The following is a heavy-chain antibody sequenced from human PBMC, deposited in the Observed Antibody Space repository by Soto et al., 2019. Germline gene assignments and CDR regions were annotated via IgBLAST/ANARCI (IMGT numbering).Heavy chain of an antibody. CDR2: ISNGDETT. V-gene: IGHV3-11*01. Sequence: QVQLVESGGGLVEPGGSLRLSCAASGFIFTDYSMTWIRQAPGKGLEWVSYISNGDETTHYADSVKSRFIVSRDNAKKVLFLQTSGLRVDDTAVYYCARDPKHRDGYNFDSWGRGALVTVSS. D-gene: IGHD5-12*01. CDR3: ARDPKHRDGYNFDS. CDR1: GFIFTDYS. J-gene: IGHJ4*02.